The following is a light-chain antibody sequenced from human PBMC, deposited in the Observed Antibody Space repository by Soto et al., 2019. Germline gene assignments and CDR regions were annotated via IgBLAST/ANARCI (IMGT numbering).Light chain of an antibody. CDR2: DNN. CDR3: GTWDSSLSAVV. J-gene: IGLJ2*01. V-gene: IGLV1-51*01. Sequence: QSVLTQPPSVSAAPGQKVTISCSGSSSNIGNNYVSWYQQFPGTAPKLLIYDNNKRPSGIPDRFSGSKSGTSATLDITGLQTEDEADYYCGTWDSSLSAVVFGGGTKLTVL. CDR1: SSNIGNNY.